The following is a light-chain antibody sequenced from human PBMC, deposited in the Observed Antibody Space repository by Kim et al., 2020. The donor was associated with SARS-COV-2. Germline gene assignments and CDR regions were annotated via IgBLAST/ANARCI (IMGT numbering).Light chain of an antibody. CDR2: EDN. V-gene: IGLV6-57*02. J-gene: IGLJ3*02. Sequence: NFMLTQPHSVSESPGKTVTISCTGSSGSIASNYVQWYQQRPGSAPTTVIYEDNQRPSGVPDRFSGSIDSSSNSASLTISGLKTEDEADYYCQSYDSSNQVFGGGTQLPVL. CDR3: QSYDSSNQV. CDR1: SGSIASNY.